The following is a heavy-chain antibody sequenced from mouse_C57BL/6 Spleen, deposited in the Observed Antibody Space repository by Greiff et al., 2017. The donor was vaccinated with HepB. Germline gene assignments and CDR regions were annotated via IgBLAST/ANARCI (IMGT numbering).Heavy chain of an antibody. Sequence: VQLQQSGAELVRPGASVKLSCKASGYTFTDYYINWVKQRPGQGLEWIARIYPGSGNTYYNEKFKGKATLTAEKSSSTAYMQLSSLTSEDSAVYFCARNHGSSYRYFDVWGTGTTVTVSS. D-gene: IGHD1-1*01. CDR1: GYTFTDYY. J-gene: IGHJ1*03. CDR3: ARNHGSSYRYFDV. CDR2: IYPGSGNT. V-gene: IGHV1-76*01.